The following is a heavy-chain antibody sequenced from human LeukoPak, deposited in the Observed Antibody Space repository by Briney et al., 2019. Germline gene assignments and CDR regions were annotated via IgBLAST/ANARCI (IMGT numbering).Heavy chain of an antibody. CDR3: ARHLDSYGYNVGDY. CDR2: IYYSGST. Sequence: SETLSLTCTVSNGSISSYYWSWLRQSPGKGLEWIGYIYYSGSTNSNPSLKSRVPISVHTSKNQFPLKLTAMTAADTAVYYCARHLDSYGYNVGDYWGQGTLVTVSS. D-gene: IGHD5-18*01. V-gene: IGHV4-59*08. CDR1: NGSISSYY. J-gene: IGHJ4*02.